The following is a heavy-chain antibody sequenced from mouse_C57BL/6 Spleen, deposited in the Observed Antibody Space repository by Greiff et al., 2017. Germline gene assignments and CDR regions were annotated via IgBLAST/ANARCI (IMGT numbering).Heavy chain of an antibody. D-gene: IGHD2-3*01. CDR3: ARDDGYYAY. V-gene: IGHV5-17*01. CDR1: GFTFSDYG. J-gene: IGHJ3*01. Sequence: EVKLVESGGGLVKPGGSLKLSCAASGFTFSDYGMHWVRQAPEKGLEWVAYISSGSSTIYYADTVKGRFTISRDNAKNNLFLQMTSLRSEDTAMYYCARDDGYYAYWGQGTLVTVSA. CDR2: ISSGSSTI.